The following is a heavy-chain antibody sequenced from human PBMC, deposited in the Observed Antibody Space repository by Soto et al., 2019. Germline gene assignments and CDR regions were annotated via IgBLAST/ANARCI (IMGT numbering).Heavy chain of an antibody. J-gene: IGHJ4*02. V-gene: IGHV3-23*01. Sequence: EVQLLESGGGLVQPGGSLRLSCAASGFTFSSYAMSWVRQAPGKGLEWVSAISGSGGSTYYADSVKGRFTISRDNSKNTLYLQKNSLRAEDTAVYYCAKDNHYDSSDLGVFDYWGQGTLVTVSS. CDR2: ISGSGGST. D-gene: IGHD3-22*01. CDR1: GFTFSSYA. CDR3: AKDNHYDSSDLGVFDY.